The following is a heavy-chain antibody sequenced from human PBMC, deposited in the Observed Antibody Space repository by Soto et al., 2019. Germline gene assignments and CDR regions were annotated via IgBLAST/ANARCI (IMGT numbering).Heavy chain of an antibody. J-gene: IGHJ4*02. Sequence: QITLKESGPTLVKPTQTLTLTCTFSGFSLSTNEVGVGWIRQPPGKALEWLALIYWHGDKRYSPSLKSRLTITKDTSKNQVVITMTNMDPVDTATYFCARWGQHMPPYYFDYGGQGTLVTVSS. CDR1: GFSLSTNEVG. CDR3: ARWGQHMPPYYFDY. V-gene: IGHV2-5*01. CDR2: IYWHGDK. D-gene: IGHD2-21*01.